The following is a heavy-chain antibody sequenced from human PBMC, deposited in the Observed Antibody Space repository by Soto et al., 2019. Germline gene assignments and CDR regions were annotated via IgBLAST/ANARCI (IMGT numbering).Heavy chain of an antibody. D-gene: IGHD3-22*01. V-gene: IGHV3-30-3*01. CDR1: GFTFSSYA. CDR2: ISYDGSNK. Sequence: QVQLVESGGGVVQPGRSLRLSCAASGFTFSSYAMHWVRQAPGKGLEWVAVISYDGSNKYYADSVKGRFTISRDNSKNTLYLQMNSLRAEDTAVYYCARDRLHYYDSSGYYYLLGYWGQGTLVTVSS. J-gene: IGHJ4*02. CDR3: ARDRLHYYDSSGYYYLLGY.